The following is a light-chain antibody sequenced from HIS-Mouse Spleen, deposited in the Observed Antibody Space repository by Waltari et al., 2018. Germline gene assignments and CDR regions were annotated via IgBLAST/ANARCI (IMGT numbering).Light chain of an antibody. J-gene: IGLJ1*01. V-gene: IGLV3-21*02. CDR2: DDS. Sequence: SYVLTPQPSVSVAPRQPARPTCGGTNIGSQSVHWYQQKPGQAPVLVVYDDSDRPSGIPERFAGSNSGNTATLTISRVEAGDEADYYCQVWDSSSDHYVFGTGTKVTVL. CDR3: QVWDSSSDHYV. CDR1: NIGSQS.